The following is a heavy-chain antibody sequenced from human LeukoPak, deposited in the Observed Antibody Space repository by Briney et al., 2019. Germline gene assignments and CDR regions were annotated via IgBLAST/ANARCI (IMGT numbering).Heavy chain of an antibody. D-gene: IGHD3-16*02. V-gene: IGHV3-21*01. J-gene: IGHJ4*02. Sequence: GGSLRLSCAASGFAFGSYSMNWVRQAPGKGLEWVSSISSITSYIYYADSVKGRFIISRDNAKNSLYLQMNSLRAEDTAVYYCARDQYGGYPFDYWGQGTLVTASS. CDR1: GFAFGSYS. CDR2: ISSITSYI. CDR3: ARDQYGGYPFDY.